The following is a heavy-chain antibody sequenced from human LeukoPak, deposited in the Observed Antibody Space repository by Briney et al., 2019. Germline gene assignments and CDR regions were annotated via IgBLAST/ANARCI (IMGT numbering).Heavy chain of an antibody. CDR1: GFTFNNYW. CDR3: ARGPPGYRVGDY. D-gene: IGHD2-2*03. V-gene: IGHV3-74*01. CDR2: INTDGTTI. Sequence: GGSLRLSYATSGFTFNNYWVHWLRQAPGKGLVWVSDINTDGTTIHYADSVRGRFTISRDNAKSTVFLQMNSLRVEDTAFYYCARGPPGYRVGDYWGPGTLVTVSS. J-gene: IGHJ4*02.